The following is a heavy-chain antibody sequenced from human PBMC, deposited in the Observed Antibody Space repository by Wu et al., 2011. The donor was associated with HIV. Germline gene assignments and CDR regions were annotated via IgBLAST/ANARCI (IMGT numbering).Heavy chain of an antibody. J-gene: IGHJ3*02. D-gene: IGHD2-21*02. CDR3: ATKPDCYDIGLDAFDI. Sequence: VRQAPGQGLEWMGWISAYNGDTNYAQKLQGRVTMTTDTSTSTAYMELRRLRSDDTAVYYCATKPDCYDIGLDAFDIWGQGTMVTVSS. V-gene: IGHV1-18*01. CDR2: ISAYNGDT.